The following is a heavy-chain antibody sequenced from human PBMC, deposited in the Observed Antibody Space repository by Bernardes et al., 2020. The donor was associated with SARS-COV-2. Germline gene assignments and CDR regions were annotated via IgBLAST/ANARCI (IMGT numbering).Heavy chain of an antibody. CDR1: GYTFTSYG. J-gene: IGHJ6*02. CDR3: ARVTFGGRHYRMDV. CDR2: ISAYNGNT. D-gene: IGHD3-16*01. Sequence: ASVKVSCKASGYTFTSYGISWVRQAPGQGREWMGWISAYNGNTNYAQNLHGRVTMTTDTSTSTAYMDLKSLRSDDTAVYYCARVTFGGRHYRMDVWGQGTTVTVSS. V-gene: IGHV1-18*04.